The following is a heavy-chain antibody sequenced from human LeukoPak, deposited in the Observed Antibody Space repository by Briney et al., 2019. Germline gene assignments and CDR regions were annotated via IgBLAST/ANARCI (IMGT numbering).Heavy chain of an antibody. CDR2: INPNSGGT. Sequence: ASVKVSCKASGYTFTGYYMHWVRQAPGQGLEWMGWINPNSGGTNYAQKFQGRVTMTRNTSISTAYMELSRLRSDDTAVYYCARDLRKVGATPLNYWGQGTLVTVSS. J-gene: IGHJ4*02. CDR1: GYTFTGYY. D-gene: IGHD1-26*01. CDR3: ARDLRKVGATPLNY. V-gene: IGHV1-2*02.